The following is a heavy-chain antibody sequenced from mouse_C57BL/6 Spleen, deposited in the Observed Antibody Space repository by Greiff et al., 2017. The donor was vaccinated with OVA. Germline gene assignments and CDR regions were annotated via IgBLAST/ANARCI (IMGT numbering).Heavy chain of an antibody. Sequence: QVQLQQPGAELVKPGASVTLSCTASGYTFTSYWMHWVKQRPGQGLEWIGMIPPNSGSTNYNEKFKSKATLTVDKSSSTAYMQLSSLTSEDSAVDYCARVGTGSFDYWGQGTTLTVSS. D-gene: IGHD4-1*01. V-gene: IGHV1-64*01. CDR3: ARVGTGSFDY. CDR1: GYTFTSYW. CDR2: IPPNSGST. J-gene: IGHJ2*01.